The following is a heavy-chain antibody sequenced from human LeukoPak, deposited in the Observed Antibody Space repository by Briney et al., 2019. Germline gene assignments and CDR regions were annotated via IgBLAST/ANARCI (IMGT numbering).Heavy chain of an antibody. CDR2: ISSSSSYI. CDR1: GFTFSSYS. D-gene: IGHD3-22*01. J-gene: IGHJ4*02. V-gene: IGHV3-21*01. CDR3: ARDGDSSGYYVVSY. Sequence: PGGSLRLSCAASGFTFSSYSMNWVRQAPGKGLGWVSSISSSSSYIYYADSVKGRFTISRDNAKNSLYLQMNSLRAEDTAVYYCARDGDSSGYYVVSYWGQGTLVTVSS.